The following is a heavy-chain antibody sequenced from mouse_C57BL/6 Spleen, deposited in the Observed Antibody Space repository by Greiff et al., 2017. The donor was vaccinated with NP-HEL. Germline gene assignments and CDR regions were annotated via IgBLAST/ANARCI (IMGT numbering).Heavy chain of an antibody. CDR3: ARQGGDYDGYWYFDV. V-gene: IGHV2-6-1*01. D-gene: IGHD2-4*01. J-gene: IGHJ1*03. Sequence: VQLQQSGPGLVAPSQSLSITCTVSGFSLTSYGVHWVRQPPGKGLEWLVVIWSDGSTTYNSALKSRLSISKDNSKSQVFLKMNSLQTDDTAMYYCARQGGDYDGYWYFDVWGTGTTVTVSS. CDR1: GFSLTSYG. CDR2: IWSDGST.